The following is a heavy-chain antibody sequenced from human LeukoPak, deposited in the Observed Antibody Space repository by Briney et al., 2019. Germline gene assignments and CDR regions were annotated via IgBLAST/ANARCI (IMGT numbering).Heavy chain of an antibody. J-gene: IGHJ3*02. D-gene: IGHD5-18*01. CDR1: GYTFTSYY. V-gene: IGHV1-46*01. Sequence: ASVKVSCKASGYTFTSYYMHWVRQAPGQGLEWMGIINPSGGSTSYAQKFQGRVTMTRDTSTSTVYMELNSLRDEDTAVYYCARIQLSQGGAFDIWGQGTMVTVSS. CDR2: INPSGGST. CDR3: ARIQLSQGGAFDI.